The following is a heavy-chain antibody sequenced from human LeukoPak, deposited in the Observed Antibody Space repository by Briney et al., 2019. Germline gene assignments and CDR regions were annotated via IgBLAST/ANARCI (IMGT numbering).Heavy chain of an antibody. Sequence: GGSLRLSCAVSGLTFSSYWMHWVRQAPGKGLEWVANIKPDGSEKYYVDSVKCRFTISRDNDKNSLYLQMNSLRAEDRAVYYCAGFGFWAQGTLVTVSS. CDR3: AGFGF. J-gene: IGHJ4*02. CDR2: IKPDGSEK. V-gene: IGHV3-7*02. CDR1: GLTFSSYW. D-gene: IGHD5-18*01.